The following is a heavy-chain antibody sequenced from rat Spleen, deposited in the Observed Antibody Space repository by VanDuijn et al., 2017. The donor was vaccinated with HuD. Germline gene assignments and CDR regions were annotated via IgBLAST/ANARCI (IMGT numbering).Heavy chain of an antibody. Sequence: EVQLVESGGGLVQPGRSLKLSCAASGFTFSDYTMAWVRQAPKKGLEWVAAIIYDGSNTYYRDSVKGRFTISRDNAKSSLYLQMDSLRSEDTATYYCTTDDRDSYAHVGFAYWGQGTLVTVSS. CDR2: IIYDGSNT. D-gene: IGHD1-12*01. CDR3: TTDDRDSYAHVGFAY. CDR1: GFTFSDYT. J-gene: IGHJ3*01. V-gene: IGHV5-20*01.